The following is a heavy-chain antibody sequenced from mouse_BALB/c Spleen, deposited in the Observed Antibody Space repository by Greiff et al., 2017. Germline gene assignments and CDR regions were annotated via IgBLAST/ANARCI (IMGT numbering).Heavy chain of an antibody. Sequence: DVKLVESGGGLVQPGGSRKLSCAASGFTFSDYGMAWVRQAPGKGPEWVAFISNLAYSIYYADTVTGRFTISRENAKNTLYLEMSSLRSEDTAMYYCARDQDDGSMDYWGQGTSVTVSS. CDR3: ARDQDDGSMDY. CDR1: GFTFSDYG. CDR2: ISNLAYSI. J-gene: IGHJ4*01. V-gene: IGHV5-15*02. D-gene: IGHD2-3*01.